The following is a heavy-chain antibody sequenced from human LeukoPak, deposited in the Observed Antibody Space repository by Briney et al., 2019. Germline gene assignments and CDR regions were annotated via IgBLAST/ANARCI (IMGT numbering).Heavy chain of an antibody. CDR2: IYYSGST. CDR1: GGSISSSSYY. J-gene: IGHJ5*02. D-gene: IGHD1-7*01. V-gene: IGHV4-39*01. CDR3: ARHEVTGTAGFDP. Sequence: PSETLSLTCTVSGGSISSSSYYWAWIRQPPGKGLEWIGSIYYSGSTYYNPSLKSRVTISVDTSKNQFSLKLSSVTAADTAVYYCARHEVTGTAGFDPWGQGTLVTVSS.